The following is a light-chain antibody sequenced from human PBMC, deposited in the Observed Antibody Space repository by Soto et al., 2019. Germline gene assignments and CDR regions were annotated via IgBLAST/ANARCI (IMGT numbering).Light chain of an antibody. CDR2: GAS. CDR1: QGISNF. CDR3: QQYNSASFT. V-gene: IGKV1-27*01. Sequence: DIQMTQSPSSLSGFVGDTVTITCRASQGISNFLAWYQQRPGKAPKLLIYGASTLQSGAPFRVSGGGSWTDFTLNISSLQPEDVATYSCQQYNSASFTFGPGTTVDIK. J-gene: IGKJ3*01.